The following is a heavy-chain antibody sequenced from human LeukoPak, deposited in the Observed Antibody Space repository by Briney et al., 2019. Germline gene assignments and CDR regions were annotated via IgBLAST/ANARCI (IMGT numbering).Heavy chain of an antibody. CDR1: GFTFSSYW. V-gene: IGHV3-7*01. D-gene: IGHD3-10*01. CDR2: IKRDGNKK. CDR3: AKEGAYPIITYDS. Sequence: PGGSLRLSCAASGFTFSSYWMNWVRQAPGKGLEWVANIKRDGNKKNYVDSVKGRFSISRDNAKNSLYLQMDSLRAEDTAVYYCAKEGAYPIITYDSWGQGALVTVSS. J-gene: IGHJ5*01.